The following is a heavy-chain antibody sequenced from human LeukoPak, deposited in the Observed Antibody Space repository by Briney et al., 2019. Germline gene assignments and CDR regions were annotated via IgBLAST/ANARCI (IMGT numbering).Heavy chain of an antibody. J-gene: IGHJ4*02. Sequence: GGSLRLSCTTSGFNFRAYWMAWVRQAPGRGLEWLSYTSGSSGSTIYYAQSVRGRFTISGDDAKNTLYLQMNSLRADDTAVYFCARDKIQWLRYSYFDYWGQGVLVTVSS. V-gene: IGHV3-48*01. CDR1: GFNFRAYW. D-gene: IGHD5-12*01. CDR3: ARDKIQWLRYSYFDY. CDR2: TSGSSGSTI.